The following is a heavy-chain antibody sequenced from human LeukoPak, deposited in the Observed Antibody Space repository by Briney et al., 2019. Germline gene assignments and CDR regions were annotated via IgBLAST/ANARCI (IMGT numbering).Heavy chain of an antibody. V-gene: IGHV1-69*05. CDR1: GGTFSSYA. CDR3: ARGLVDTAMVIFDY. Sequence: SVKVSCKASGGTFSSYAISWVRQAPGQGREWMGRIIPIFGTANYAQKFQGRVTITTDESTSTAYMELSSLRSEDTAVYYCARGLVDTAMVIFDYWGQGTLVTVSS. J-gene: IGHJ4*02. CDR2: IIPIFGTA. D-gene: IGHD5-18*01.